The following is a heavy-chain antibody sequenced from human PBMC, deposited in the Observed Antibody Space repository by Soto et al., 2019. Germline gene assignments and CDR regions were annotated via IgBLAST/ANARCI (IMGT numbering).Heavy chain of an antibody. J-gene: IGHJ6*02. Sequence: PGGSLRLSCAASGFTFSSYGMHWVHQAPGKGLEWVAVISYDGSNKYYADSVKGRFTISRDNSKNTLYLQMNSLRAEDTAVYYCAKDYSGSYYGYYGMDVWGQGTTVTVSS. CDR2: ISYDGSNK. D-gene: IGHD1-26*01. CDR3: AKDYSGSYYGYYGMDV. CDR1: GFTFSSYG. V-gene: IGHV3-30*18.